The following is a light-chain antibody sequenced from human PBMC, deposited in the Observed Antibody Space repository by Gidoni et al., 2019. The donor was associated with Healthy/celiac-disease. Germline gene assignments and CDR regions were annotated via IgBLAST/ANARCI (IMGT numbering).Light chain of an antibody. V-gene: IGKV1-39*01. CDR3: QQSYSTVWT. Sequence: RVTITCRASQSISSYLNWYQQKPGKAPKLLIYAASSLQSGVPSRFSGSGSGTDFTLTISSLQPEDFATYYCQQSYSTVWTFGQGTKVEIK. CDR1: QSISSY. CDR2: AAS. J-gene: IGKJ1*01.